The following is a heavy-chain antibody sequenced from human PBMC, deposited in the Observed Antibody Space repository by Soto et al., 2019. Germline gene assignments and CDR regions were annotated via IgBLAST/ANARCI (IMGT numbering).Heavy chain of an antibody. CDR2: IYYSGST. CDR1: GGSISSGGYY. Sequence: SETLSLTCTVSGGSISSGGYYWSWIRQHPGKGLEWIGYIYYSGSTYYNPSLKSRVTISVDTSKNQFSLKLSSVTAADTAVYYCARTDYCSSTSCHPSFDFCGQGTLVTVSS. V-gene: IGHV4-31*03. D-gene: IGHD2-2*01. J-gene: IGHJ4*02. CDR3: ARTDYCSSTSCHPSFDF.